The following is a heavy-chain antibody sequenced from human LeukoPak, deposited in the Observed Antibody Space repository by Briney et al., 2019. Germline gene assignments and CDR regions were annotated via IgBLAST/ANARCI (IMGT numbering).Heavy chain of an antibody. J-gene: IGHJ4*02. CDR3: ARVDYGDYAGEDY. Sequence: GSLRLSCAASGFPFNSYWMSWVRQAPGKGLEWVSYISSSGSTIYYADSVKGRFTISRDNAKNSLYLQMNSLRAEDTAVYYCARVDYGDYAGEDYWGQGTLVTVSS. CDR2: ISSSGSTI. CDR1: GFPFNSYW. V-gene: IGHV3-48*04. D-gene: IGHD4-17*01.